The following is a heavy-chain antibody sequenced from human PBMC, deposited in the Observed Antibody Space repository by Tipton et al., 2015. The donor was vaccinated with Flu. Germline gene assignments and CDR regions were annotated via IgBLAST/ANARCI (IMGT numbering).Heavy chain of an antibody. J-gene: IGHJ6*02. CDR3: ARDQGFGGGMTYDYFAMDV. CDR1: GGSIGSPYC. D-gene: IGHD3-10*01. Sequence: TLSLTCSVSGGSIGSPYCWGWVRQHPGKGLEWVGSIYYSGSTYYNPSLKSPVTISVDTSKNQFSLKLSSVTAADTAAYYCARDQGFGGGMTYDYFAMDVWGPGTTVTVSS. V-gene: IGHV4-31*01. CDR2: IYYSGST.